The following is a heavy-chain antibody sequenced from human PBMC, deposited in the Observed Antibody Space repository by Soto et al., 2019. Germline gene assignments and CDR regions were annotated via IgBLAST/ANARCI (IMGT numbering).Heavy chain of an antibody. Sequence: GGSLRLSCAASGFTFSSYAMSWVRQAPGKGPEWVSGTSSSGGSTYYADSVKGRFTISRDNFKNTLYLQMNSLRAEDTALYYCGRDPNGDYVGAFDIWGQGTLVTVS. CDR3: GRDPNGDYVGAFDI. CDR1: GFTFSSYA. V-gene: IGHV3-23*01. CDR2: TSSSGGST. D-gene: IGHD4-17*01. J-gene: IGHJ3*02.